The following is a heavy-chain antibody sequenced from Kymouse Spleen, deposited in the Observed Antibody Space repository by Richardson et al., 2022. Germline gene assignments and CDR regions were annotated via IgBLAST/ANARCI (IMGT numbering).Heavy chain of an antibody. J-gene: IGHJ4*02. Sequence: QVQLVESGGGVVQPGRSLRLSCAASGFTFSSYGMHWVRQAPGKGLEWVAVIWYDGSNKYYADSVKGRFTISRDNSKNTLYLQMNSLRAEDTAVYYCARDWRYSGSYNFDYWGQGTLVTVSS. CDR2: IWYDGSNK. CDR3: ARDWRYSGSYNFDY. D-gene: IGHD1-26*01. CDR1: GFTFSSYG. V-gene: IGHV3-33*01.